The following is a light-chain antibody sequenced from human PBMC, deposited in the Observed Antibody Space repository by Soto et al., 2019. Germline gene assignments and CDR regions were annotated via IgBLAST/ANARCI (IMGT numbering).Light chain of an antibody. CDR2: AAS. CDR3: QQGDSFPVT. Sequence: DVQMTQYPSSVSASVGDRVTITCRASQGIGRWFAWYQQRPGKAPSFLFYAASSLQGGDPSRFSGSGSGTDFTLTISNLQPEDFATYFCQQGDSFPVTFGQGTRLEMK. J-gene: IGKJ5*01. V-gene: IGKV1D-12*01. CDR1: QGIGRW.